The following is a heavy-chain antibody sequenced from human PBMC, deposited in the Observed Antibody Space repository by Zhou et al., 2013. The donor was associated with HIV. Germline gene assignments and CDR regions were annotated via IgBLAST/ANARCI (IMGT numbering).Heavy chain of an antibody. Sequence: VQLKQWGAGLLRPSETLSLTCAVYGGSFRDFSWSWLRQSPGRGLEWMGEINHRGSANYNPSLKSRVTISVDTSKNQFSLKLNSVTAADTAMYYCARHPTYSYGSGSYIFDYWGQGTLVTVSS. D-gene: IGHD3-10*01. CDR1: GGSFRDFS. CDR2: INHRGSA. J-gene: IGHJ4*02. V-gene: IGHV4-34*01. CDR3: ARHPTYSYGSGSYIFDY.